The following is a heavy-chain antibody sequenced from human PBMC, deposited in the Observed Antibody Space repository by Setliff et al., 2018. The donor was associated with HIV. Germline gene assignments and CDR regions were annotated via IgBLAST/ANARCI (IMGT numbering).Heavy chain of an antibody. CDR1: GGSISSYC. D-gene: IGHD3-16*01. V-gene: IGHV4-39*07. J-gene: IGHJ5*01. Sequence: PSETLSLTCTVSGGSISSYCWGWIRQPPGKGLEWIGSIYYDGRTFYKPSLKSRLTISVDTSKNQFSLGLNSVTAADTAVYFCARGGAVSADFDSWGQGTLVTVSS. CDR2: IYYDGRT. CDR3: ARGGAVSADFDS.